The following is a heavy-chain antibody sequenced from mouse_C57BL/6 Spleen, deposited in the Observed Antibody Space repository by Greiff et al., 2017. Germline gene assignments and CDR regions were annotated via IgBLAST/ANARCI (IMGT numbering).Heavy chain of an antibody. V-gene: IGHV1-4*01. CDR3: ARERPGAMDD. CDR2: INPSSGYT. CDR1: GYTFTSYT. Sequence: QVPVKQSGAELARPGASVKMSCKASGYTFTSYTMHWVKQRPGQGLEWIGYINPSSGYTKYNQKFKDKATLTADKSSSTAYMQLSSLTSEDSAVYYCARERPGAMDDWGQGTSVTVSS. J-gene: IGHJ4*01.